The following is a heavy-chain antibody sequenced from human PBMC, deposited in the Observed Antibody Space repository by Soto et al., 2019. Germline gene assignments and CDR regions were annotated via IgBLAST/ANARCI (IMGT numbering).Heavy chain of an antibody. Sequence: ASVKVSCKASGYTFTSYYIHWVRQAPGQGLEWMGIFNPTGDTASYAQKLQGRVTMTRDTSTGTAYMELGSLRSEDTAVYYCARGGRIVDAGIGYYYYHAMDVWGQGTTVTVSS. CDR3: ARGGRIVDAGIGYYYYHAMDV. D-gene: IGHD5-18*01. CDR2: FNPTGDTA. J-gene: IGHJ6*02. V-gene: IGHV1-46*01. CDR1: GYTFTSYY.